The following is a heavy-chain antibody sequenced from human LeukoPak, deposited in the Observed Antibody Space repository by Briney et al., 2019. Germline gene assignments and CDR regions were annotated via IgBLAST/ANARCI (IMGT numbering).Heavy chain of an antibody. V-gene: IGHV4-59*01. D-gene: IGHD3-10*01. CDR3: AREDYGSASNNCFDL. Sequence: PSETLSLTCTVSGASISSYYRRWVRQPPGKGLEWIGYIYYSGSTSYNPSRKSRVTISIDTSKSQFSLKLSSVTAADTAIYYCAREDYGSASNNCFDLWGQGTLVTVSS. CDR1: GASISSYY. J-gene: IGHJ5*02. CDR2: IYYSGST.